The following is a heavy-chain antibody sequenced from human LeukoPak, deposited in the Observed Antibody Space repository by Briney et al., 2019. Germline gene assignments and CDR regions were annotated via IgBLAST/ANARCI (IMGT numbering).Heavy chain of an antibody. D-gene: IGHD2-15*01. J-gene: IGHJ4*02. CDR1: GFTFSSYA. V-gene: IGHV3-64D*09. CDR3: VKAQAVVVVAATNSFDY. CDR2: ISSNGGST. Sequence: PGGSLRRSCSASGFTFSSYAMHWVRQAPGKGLEYVSAISSNGGSTYYADSVKGRFTISRDNSKNTLYLQLSSLRAEDTAVYYCVKAQAVVVVAATNSFDYWGQGTLVTVSS.